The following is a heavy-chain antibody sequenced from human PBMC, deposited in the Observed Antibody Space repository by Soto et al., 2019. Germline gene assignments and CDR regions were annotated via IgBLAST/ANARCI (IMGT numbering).Heavy chain of an antibody. CDR3: AREYCSSTSCLNWFDP. D-gene: IGHD2-2*01. J-gene: IGHJ5*02. V-gene: IGHV3-48*01. Sequence: GGSLRLSCAASGFTFSTHGMNWVRQAPGKGLEWVSYISSSSSTIYYADSVKGRFTISRDNAKNSLYLQMNSLRAEDTAVYYCAREYCSSTSCLNWFDPWGQGTLVTVSS. CDR1: GFTFSTHG. CDR2: ISSSSSTI.